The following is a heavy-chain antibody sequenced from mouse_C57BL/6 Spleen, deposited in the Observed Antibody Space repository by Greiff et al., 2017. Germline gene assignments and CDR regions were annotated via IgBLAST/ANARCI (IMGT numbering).Heavy chain of an antibody. Sequence: QVQLQQSGAELVKPGASVKLSCKASGYTFTEYTIHWVKQRSGQGLEWIGWFYPGSGSIKYNEKFKDKATLTADKSSSTVYMELSRLTSEDSAVYFYARDKDLDGSSFHAMDDWGPGTSVTVSS. CDR3: ARDKDLDGSSFHAMDD. CDR1: GYTFTEYT. CDR2: FYPGSGSI. D-gene: IGHD1-1*01. J-gene: IGHJ4*01. V-gene: IGHV1-62-2*01.